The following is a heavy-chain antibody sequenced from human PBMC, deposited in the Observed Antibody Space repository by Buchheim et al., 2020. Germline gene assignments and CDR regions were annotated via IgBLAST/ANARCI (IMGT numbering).Heavy chain of an antibody. CDR1: GFIFSSNW. D-gene: IGHD4-17*01. V-gene: IGHV3-74*01. J-gene: IGHJ6*02. Sequence: EVQLVESGGGLVQPGGSLRLSCAASGFIFSSNWMHWVRQAPGRGLVWVSRINSDGSSVFYADSVKGRFTISRENAKNTLHLQMNSLRAEDTAVYYCARGGDDYGDYYGLDVWGQGTT. CDR3: ARGGDDYGDYYGLDV. CDR2: INSDGSSV.